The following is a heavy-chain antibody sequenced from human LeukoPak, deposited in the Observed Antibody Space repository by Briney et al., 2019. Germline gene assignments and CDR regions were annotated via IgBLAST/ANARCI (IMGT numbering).Heavy chain of an antibody. J-gene: IGHJ4*02. V-gene: IGHV3-21*01. CDR2: ISSSSSYI. D-gene: IGHD3-3*01. Sequence: GGSLRLSCAASAFTFSSYSMNWLRQAPGKGLEWVSSISSSSSYIYYADSVKGRFTISRDNAKNSLYLQMNSLRAEDTAVYYCARDRLYYDFWSGYYEYWGQGTLVTVSS. CDR1: AFTFSSYS. CDR3: ARDRLYYDFWSGYYEY.